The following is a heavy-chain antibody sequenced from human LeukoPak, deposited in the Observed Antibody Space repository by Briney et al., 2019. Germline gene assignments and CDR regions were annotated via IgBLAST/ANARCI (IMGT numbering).Heavy chain of an antibody. CDR3: ARGDNYYYGVDV. CDR2: IYYSGST. V-gene: IGHV4-59*01. J-gene: IGHJ6*02. Sequence: PSETLSLTCTLSGGSISSYYWNWIRQPPGKGLEWIGYIYYSGSTNYNPSLKSRVTISVDTSKNYFSLNVTSVTAADTAVYFCARGDNYYYGVDVWGQGTTVTVSS. D-gene: IGHD2-21*02. CDR1: GGSISSYY.